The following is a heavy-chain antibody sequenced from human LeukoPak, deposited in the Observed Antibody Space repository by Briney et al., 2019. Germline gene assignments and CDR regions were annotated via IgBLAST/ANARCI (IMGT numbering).Heavy chain of an antibody. V-gene: IGHV1-18*04. J-gene: IGHJ3*02. CDR1: GYTFTSYG. CDR2: ISAYNGNT. D-gene: IGHD2-2*01. CDR3: ARDGYQLLLDAFDI. Sequence: ASVKVSCKASGYTFTSYGISWVRPAPGQGLEWMGWISAYNGNTNYAQKLQGRVTMTTDTSTSTAYMELRSLRSDDTAVYYCARDGYQLLLDAFDIWGQGTMVTVSS.